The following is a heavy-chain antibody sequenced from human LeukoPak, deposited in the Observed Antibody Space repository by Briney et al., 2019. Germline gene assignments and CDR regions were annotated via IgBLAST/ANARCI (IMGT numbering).Heavy chain of an antibody. CDR3: AKLATVTTWDY. CDR1: GFTFSSYG. Sequence: GGSLRLSCAASGFTFSSYGMPWVRQAPGKGLEWVAVISYDGSNKYYADSVKGRFTISRDNSKNTLYLQMNSLRAEDTAVYYCAKLATVTTWDYRGQGTLVTVSS. V-gene: IGHV3-30*18. CDR2: ISYDGSNK. J-gene: IGHJ4*02. D-gene: IGHD4-17*01.